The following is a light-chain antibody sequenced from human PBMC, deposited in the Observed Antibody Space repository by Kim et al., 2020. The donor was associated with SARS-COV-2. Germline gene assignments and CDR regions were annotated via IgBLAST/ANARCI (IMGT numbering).Light chain of an antibody. V-gene: IGKV3-20*01. CDR3: QQYTTSPPAYT. CDR2: GAS. Sequence: PGERANLSCKASQSISSEFLAWYQRISGQPPRLLIFGASNRAAGIPDRFSGGGSGTDFTLTITRLEPADSAVYYCQQYTTSPPAYTFGQGTKLEI. CDR1: QSISSEF. J-gene: IGKJ2*01.